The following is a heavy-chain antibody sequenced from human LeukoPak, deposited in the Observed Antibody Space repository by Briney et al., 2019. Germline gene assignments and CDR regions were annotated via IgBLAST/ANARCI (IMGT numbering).Heavy chain of an antibody. Sequence: ASVKVTCKATGYTFTGYYMHWVRQAPGQGLDGMGGINPNSGGTNYAEKFQGRFTMNRDRDIRTDYMELSKLRSDETAVYYCARDTMVGGVIRAHGAFDIWGQGTMVTVSS. D-gene: IGHD3-10*01. J-gene: IGHJ3*02. V-gene: IGHV1-2*02. CDR2: INPNSGGT. CDR1: GYTFTGYY. CDR3: ARDTMVGGVIRAHGAFDI.